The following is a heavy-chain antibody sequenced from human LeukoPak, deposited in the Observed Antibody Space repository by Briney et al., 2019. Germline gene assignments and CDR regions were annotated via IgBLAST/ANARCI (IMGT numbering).Heavy chain of an antibody. D-gene: IGHD2-2*02. Sequence: GGSLRLSFAASGFTLSSYEMNSVRQAPGKGLEGVSYISSSGSTIYYADSVKGRFTISRDNAKNSLYLQMNSLRAEDTAVYYCARVYPFLGMDVWGKGTTVTVSS. CDR1: GFTLSSYE. CDR3: ARVYPFLGMDV. V-gene: IGHV3-48*03. CDR2: ISSSGSTI. J-gene: IGHJ6*04.